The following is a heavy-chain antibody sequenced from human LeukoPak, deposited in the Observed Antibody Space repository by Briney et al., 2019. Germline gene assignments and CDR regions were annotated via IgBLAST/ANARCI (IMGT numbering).Heavy chain of an antibody. J-gene: IGHJ4*02. CDR2: INHSGST. CDR3: ARGLLPPRFDY. V-gene: IGHV4-34*01. D-gene: IGHD1-14*01. Sequence: SETLSLTCAVYGGSFSGYYWSWIRQPPGKGLEWIGEINHSGSTNYNASLKSRVTISVDTSKNQFSLKLSSVTAADTAVYYCARGLLPPRFDYWGQGTLVTVSS. CDR1: GGSFSGYY.